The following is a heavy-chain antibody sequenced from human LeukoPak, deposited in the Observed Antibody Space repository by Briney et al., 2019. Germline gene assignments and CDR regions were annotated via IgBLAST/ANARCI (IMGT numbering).Heavy chain of an antibody. J-gene: IGHJ4*02. CDR1: GYTFTAYY. CDR2: INPNGGGT. V-gene: IGHV1-2*02. D-gene: IGHD1-14*01. Sequence: ASVKVSCKASGYTFTAYYMHWVRQAPGQGLEWMGWINPNGGGTTYAQKFQARVTMARDTSITTVHMELSSLRSDDTAVYYCARGGGTALVGTRFDFWGRGTLVTVSS. CDR3: ARGGGTALVGTRFDF.